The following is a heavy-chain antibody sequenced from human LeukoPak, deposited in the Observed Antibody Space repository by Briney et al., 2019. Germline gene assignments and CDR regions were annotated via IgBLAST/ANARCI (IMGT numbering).Heavy chain of an antibody. CDR3: ARGAPGDIAAAGADYYYGMDV. V-gene: IGHV4-34*01. CDR1: GGSFSGYC. Sequence: SETLSLTCAVYGGSFSGYCWSWIRQPPGKGLEWIGEINHSGSTNYNPSLKSRVTISVDTSKNQFSLKLSSVTAADTAVYYCARGAPGDIAAAGADYYYGMDVWGQGTTVTVSS. J-gene: IGHJ6*02. CDR2: INHSGST. D-gene: IGHD6-13*01.